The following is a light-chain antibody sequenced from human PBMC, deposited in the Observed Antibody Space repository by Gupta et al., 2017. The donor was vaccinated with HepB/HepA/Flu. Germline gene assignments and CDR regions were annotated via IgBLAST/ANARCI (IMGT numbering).Light chain of an antibody. V-gene: IGLV2-8*01. Sequence: QSAPTQPPSASGSPGQSVTISCTGTSSDIGAYHLVSWYQQHPGKAPKLIIYDVFQRPSGVPDRFSGSKSGNTASLTVSGVQAEDEADYYCFSYAGNDNWVFGGGTKVTVL. CDR3: FSYAGNDNWV. J-gene: IGLJ1*01. CDR1: SSDIGAYHL. CDR2: DVF.